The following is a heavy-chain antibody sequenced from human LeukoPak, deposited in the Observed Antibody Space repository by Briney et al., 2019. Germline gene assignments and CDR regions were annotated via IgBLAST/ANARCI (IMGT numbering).Heavy chain of an antibody. V-gene: IGHV3-21*01. CDR3: ARVGHCSGGSCYAFDY. CDR1: GLSFNNYR. CDR2: IRSSSSYI. D-gene: IGHD2-15*01. Sequence: GWALTLSCAASGLSFNNYRMNWVRPAAAKGLEWVSSIRSSSSYIYYADSVKGRFTISRDNAKNSLYLQMNSLRAEDTAVYYCARVGHCSGGSCYAFDYWGQGTLVTVSS. J-gene: IGHJ4*02.